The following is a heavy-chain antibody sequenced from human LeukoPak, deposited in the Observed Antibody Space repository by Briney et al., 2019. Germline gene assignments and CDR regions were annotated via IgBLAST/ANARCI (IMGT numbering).Heavy chain of an antibody. CDR2: IYMGGRT. J-gene: IGHJ4*02. CDR3: ARDRTHCSGGSCYPYFDY. Sequence: PGGSLTLSCAASGFTVYSNYLIGLRQAPGKGLHWVSGIYMGGRTHSAHPMKRQFTIYRHNAKNPLYLQMKSLRAEDTAVYYCARDRTHCSGGSCYPYFDYWGEGALVTVSS. CDR1: GFTVYSNY. D-gene: IGHD2-15*01. V-gene: IGHV3-53*04.